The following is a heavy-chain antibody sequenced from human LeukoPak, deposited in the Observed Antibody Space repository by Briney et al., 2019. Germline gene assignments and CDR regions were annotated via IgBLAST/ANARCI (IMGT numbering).Heavy chain of an antibody. CDR3: TRDRWGGGYTSRGMDV. J-gene: IGHJ6*04. CDR1: GFTFSSYE. D-gene: IGHD5-12*01. CDR2: ISSSGSTI. Sequence: PGGSLRLSCAASGFTFSSYEMNWVRQAPGKGLEWVSYISSSGSTIYYADSVKGRFTISRDNAKNSLYLQMNSLKTEDTAVYYCTRDRWGGGYTSRGMDVWGKGTTVTISS. V-gene: IGHV3-48*03.